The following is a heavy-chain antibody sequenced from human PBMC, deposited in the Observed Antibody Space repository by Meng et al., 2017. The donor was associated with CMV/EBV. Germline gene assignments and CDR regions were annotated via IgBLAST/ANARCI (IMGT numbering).Heavy chain of an antibody. D-gene: IGHD3-22*01. CDR2: ISSSGSTI. CDR1: GFTFSSYE. V-gene: IGHV3-48*03. Sequence: GESLKISCAASGFTFSSYEMNWVRQAPGKGLEWVSYISSSGSTIYYADSVKGRFTISRDNAKNSLYLQMNSLRAEDTAVCYCARAKSSGYYYVGYWYFDLWGRGTLVTVSS. CDR3: ARAKSSGYYYVGYWYFDL. J-gene: IGHJ2*01.